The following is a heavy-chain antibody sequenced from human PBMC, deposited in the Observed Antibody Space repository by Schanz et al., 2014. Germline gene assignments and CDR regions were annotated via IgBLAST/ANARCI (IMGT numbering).Heavy chain of an antibody. Sequence: EVQLVESGGGLVQPGGSLRLSCAASGFTFSSYWMSWVRQAPGEGLEWVANIKQDGSEKYYVDSVKGRFTISRDNAKNSLYLQMNSLRHEDTAVYYCAKYGGELGVSFEYWGQGTLVTVSS. D-gene: IGHD7-27*01. CDR3: AKYGGELGVSFEY. V-gene: IGHV3-7*01. CDR1: GFTFSSYW. J-gene: IGHJ4*02. CDR2: IKQDGSEK.